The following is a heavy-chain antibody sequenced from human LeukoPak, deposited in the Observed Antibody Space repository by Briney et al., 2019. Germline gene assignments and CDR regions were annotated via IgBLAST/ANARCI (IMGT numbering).Heavy chain of an antibody. J-gene: IGHJ3*02. Sequence: ASVKVSCKASGYTFTGYYMHWVRQAPGQGLEWMGRINPNSGGTNNAQKFQGRVTRIRDTSISTADMELSRLRSDDKAVYYCAREGRLGCSGGSCFNDAFDIWGEGTMVTVSS. CDR3: AREGRLGCSGGSCFNDAFDI. CDR2: INPNSGGT. V-gene: IGHV1-2*06. D-gene: IGHD2-15*01. CDR1: GYTFTGYY.